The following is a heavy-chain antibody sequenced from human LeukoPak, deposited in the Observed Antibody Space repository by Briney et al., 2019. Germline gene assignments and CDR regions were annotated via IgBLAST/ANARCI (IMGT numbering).Heavy chain of an antibody. CDR2: MNPNSGNT. D-gene: IGHD3-10*01. J-gene: IGHJ5*02. CDR3: ARKTLYGSGKSWFDP. V-gene: IGHV1-8*01. CDR1: GYTFTSYD. Sequence: ASVKVSCKASGYTFTSYDINWVRQATGQGLEWMGWMNPNSGNTGYAQKFQGRVTMTRNTSISTAYMELSGLRSEDTAMYYCARKTLYGSGKSWFDPWGQGTLVTVSS.